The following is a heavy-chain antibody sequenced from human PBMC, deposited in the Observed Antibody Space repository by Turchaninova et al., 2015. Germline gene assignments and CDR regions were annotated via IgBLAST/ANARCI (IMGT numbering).Heavy chain of an antibody. CDR3: ARDAWGSDY. CDR2: SSPASGGT. CDR1: GSTFTDYH. J-gene: IGHJ4*02. D-gene: IGHD7-27*01. Sequence: VQLVQSGAEGKKPEDSVNVDCKATGSTFTDYHMHWVRQAPGQGRERRGLSSPASGGTNYAQNFQGRVTMTRDTSTSTVYRNLSRLSFEDTATYYCARDAWGSDYWGQGTPVTVSS. V-gene: IGHV1-46*01.